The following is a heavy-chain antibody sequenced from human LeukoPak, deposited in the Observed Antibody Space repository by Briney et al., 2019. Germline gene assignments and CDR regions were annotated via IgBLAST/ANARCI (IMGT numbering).Heavy chain of an antibody. D-gene: IGHD2-15*01. Sequence: SETLSLTCAVYGGSFSGYYWSWIRQPPGKGLEWIGEINHSGSTNYNPSLKSRVTISVDTSKNQFSLKLSSVTAADTAVYYCARVVGYCSGGSCLVYNYYYYGMDVWGQGTTVTVSS. CDR3: ARVVGYCSGGSCLVYNYYYYGMDV. J-gene: IGHJ6*02. CDR2: INHSGST. CDR1: GGSFSGYY. V-gene: IGHV4-34*09.